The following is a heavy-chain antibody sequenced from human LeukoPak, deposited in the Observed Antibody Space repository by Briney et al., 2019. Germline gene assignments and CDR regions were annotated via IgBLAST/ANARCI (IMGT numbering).Heavy chain of an antibody. V-gene: IGHV3-48*04. CDR3: AELGITMIGGV. Sequence: QTGGSLRLSCAASGFTFSSYGMYWVRQAPGKGLEWVSYISSSGSTIYYADSVKGRFTISRDNAKNSLYLQMNSLRAEDTAVYYCAELGITMIGGVWGKGTTVTISS. CDR2: ISSSGSTI. J-gene: IGHJ6*04. D-gene: IGHD3-10*02. CDR1: GFTFSSYG.